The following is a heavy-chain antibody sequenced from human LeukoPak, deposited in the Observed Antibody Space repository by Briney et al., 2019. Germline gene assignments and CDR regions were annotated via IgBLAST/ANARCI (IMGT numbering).Heavy chain of an antibody. CDR2: ISGSGGST. CDR3: AKMNARYCSGGSCYFSYFDY. Sequence: PGVSLRLSCAASGFTLSSYAMSWVRQAPGKGLEWVSAISGSGGSTYYADSVKGRFTISRDNSKNTLYLQMNSLRAEDTAVYYCAKMNARYCSGGSCYFSYFDYWGQGTLVTVSS. J-gene: IGHJ4*02. CDR1: GFTLSSYA. V-gene: IGHV3-23*01. D-gene: IGHD2-15*01.